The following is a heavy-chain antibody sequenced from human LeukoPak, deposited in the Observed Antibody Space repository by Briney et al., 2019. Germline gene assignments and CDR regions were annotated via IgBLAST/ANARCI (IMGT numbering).Heavy chain of an antibody. J-gene: IGHJ4*02. V-gene: IGHV1-18*01. Sequence: GASVKVSCKASGYTFTSYGISWVRQAPGQGLEWMGWISAYNGNTNYAQKLQGRVTMTTDTSTSTAYMELRSLRSDDTAVYYCARSNGRYSSSSGIGYWGQGTLVTVSS. CDR2: ISAYNGNT. CDR1: GYTFTSYG. CDR3: ARSNGRYSSSSGIGY. D-gene: IGHD6-6*01.